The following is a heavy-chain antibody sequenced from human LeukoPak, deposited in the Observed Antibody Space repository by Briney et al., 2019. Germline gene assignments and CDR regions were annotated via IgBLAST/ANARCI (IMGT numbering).Heavy chain of an antibody. D-gene: IGHD3-3*01. CDR2: ISYDGSNK. CDR3: ARERERFFNL. V-gene: IGHV3-30*04. J-gene: IGHJ5*02. Sequence: GRSLRLSCAASGFTFSSYAMHWVRLAPDKGLEWVAFISYDGSNKYYADSVRGRFTISRDNSKNTLYLQMNSLRAEDTAVYYCARERERFFNLWGQGTLVTVSS. CDR1: GFTFSSYA.